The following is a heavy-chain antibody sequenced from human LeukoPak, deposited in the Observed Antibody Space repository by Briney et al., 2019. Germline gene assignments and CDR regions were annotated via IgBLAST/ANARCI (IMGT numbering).Heavy chain of an antibody. J-gene: IGHJ6*03. CDR1: GGSTSGYY. D-gene: IGHD6-13*01. CDR2: VQSGDNS. CDR3: ARGGAHSPSHDYFHQFMDV. V-gene: IGHV4-4*07. Sequence: SETLSLTCTVSGGSTSGYYWSWIRQPAGKGLEWIGRVQSGDNSDSVPSLKSRLAMSLDTSTNQFSLKLTSVTAADTAVYYCARGGAHSPSHDYFHQFMDVWGKGTTVIVSS.